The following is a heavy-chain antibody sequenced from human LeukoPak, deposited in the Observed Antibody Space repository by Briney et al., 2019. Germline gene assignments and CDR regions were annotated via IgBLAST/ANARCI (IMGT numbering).Heavy chain of an antibody. CDR1: GGSISSYY. CDR3: ARFGWVVPAAMFAFDY. Sequence: SETLSLTCTVSGGSISSYYWSWIRQPPGKGLEWIGYIYYSGSTNYNSSLKSRVTISVDTSKNQFSLKLSSVTAADTAVYYCARFGWVVPAAMFAFDYWGQGTLVTVSS. CDR2: IYYSGST. D-gene: IGHD2-2*01. J-gene: IGHJ4*02. V-gene: IGHV4-59*08.